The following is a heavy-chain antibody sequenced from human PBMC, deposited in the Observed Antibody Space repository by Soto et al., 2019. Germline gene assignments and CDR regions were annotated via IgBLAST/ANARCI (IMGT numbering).Heavy chain of an antibody. J-gene: IGHJ3*02. V-gene: IGHV4-61*01. CDR2: IYYSGST. CDR3: ARIEDDAFDI. CDR1: GGSVSSSSYY. Sequence: QVQLQESGPGLVKPSETLSLTCTVSGGSVSSSSYYWSWIRQPPGKGLEWIGYIYYSGSTNYNPSLKSRVTISVDTSKNQFSLKLSSVTAADTAVYYGARIEDDAFDIWGQGTMVTVSS.